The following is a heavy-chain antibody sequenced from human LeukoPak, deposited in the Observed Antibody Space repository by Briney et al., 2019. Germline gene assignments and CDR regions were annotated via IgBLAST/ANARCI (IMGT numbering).Heavy chain of an antibody. CDR2: IYYSGST. Sequence: SETLSLTCTASGCSISSYYWSWIRQPPGKGLEWMGYIYYSGSTNYNPSLESRVTILVHLYKHQFSLTVSSVTAADRAVYYCVRGVYRGLCLGELSLPPFDIWGQGTMVTVSS. J-gene: IGHJ3*02. D-gene: IGHD3-16*02. CDR3: VRGVYRGLCLGELSLPPFDI. CDR1: GCSISSYY. V-gene: IGHV4-59*01.